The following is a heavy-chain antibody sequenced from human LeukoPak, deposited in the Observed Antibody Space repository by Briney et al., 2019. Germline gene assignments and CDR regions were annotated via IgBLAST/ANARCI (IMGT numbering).Heavy chain of an antibody. V-gene: IGHV4-34*01. CDR3: ARGSIVVPIFPYYMDA. CDR2: INHSVGT. Sequence: SETLSLTCSVYSGSFSGYYWSWIRQPPGKGLEWIGEINHSVGTNYNPSLKSRVTMSLDTSKNQFSLQLNSVTPEDTAVYYCARGSIVVPIFPYYMDAWAKGPRSPSP. D-gene: IGHD5-12*01. CDR1: SGSFSGYY. J-gene: IGHJ6*03.